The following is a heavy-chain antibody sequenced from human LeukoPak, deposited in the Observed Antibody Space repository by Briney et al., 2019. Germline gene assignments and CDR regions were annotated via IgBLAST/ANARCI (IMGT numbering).Heavy chain of an antibody. V-gene: IGHV5-51*01. CDR1: GYNFSNYW. J-gene: IGHJ6*03. CDR3: GIHRISSWNGHANYYYYMDV. CDR2: IYPGNSGT. Sequence: GESLKISCKGSGYNFSNYWIGWVRQMPGNGLQWMGIIYPGNSGTRYSPSFQGPVTLSADKSISTAYLQWSSLKASDTAMYYCGIHRISSWNGHANYYYYMDVWGKGTTVTVSS. D-gene: IGHD1-1*01.